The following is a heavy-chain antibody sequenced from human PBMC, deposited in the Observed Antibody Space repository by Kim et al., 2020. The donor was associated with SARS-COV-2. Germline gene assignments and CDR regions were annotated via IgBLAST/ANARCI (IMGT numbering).Heavy chain of an antibody. CDR3: AKRSTPPARPLYGMDV. Sequence: VKDRFTIARDHSRNTLCLTMSSLRAEDTAVYYCAKRSTPPARPLYGMDVWGQGTTVTVSS. D-gene: IGHD4-17*01. V-gene: IGHV3-23*01. J-gene: IGHJ6*02.